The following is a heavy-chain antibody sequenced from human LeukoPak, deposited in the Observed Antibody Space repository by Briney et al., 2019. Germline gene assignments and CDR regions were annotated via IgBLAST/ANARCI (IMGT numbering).Heavy chain of an antibody. J-gene: IGHJ6*03. CDR1: GGSISSYY. V-gene: IGHV4-59*01. D-gene: IGHD2-21*01. CDR3: ARIPPDSYYYYMDV. Sequence: PSETLSLTCTVSGGSISSYYWSWLRQPPGKGLEWIGYIYDSGSTKYNPSLKSRVTISVDTPKKQFSLKLTSVTAADTAVYYCARIPPDSYYYYMDVWGKGTTVTVSS. CDR2: IYDSGST.